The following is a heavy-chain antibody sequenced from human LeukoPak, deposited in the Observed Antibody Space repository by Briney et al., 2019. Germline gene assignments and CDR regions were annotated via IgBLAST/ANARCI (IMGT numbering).Heavy chain of an antibody. D-gene: IGHD6-13*01. V-gene: IGHV3-21*04. CDR3: ARDQGRSSSWLL. CDR2: ISSSSSYV. J-gene: IGHJ4*02. Sequence: GASLRLSCAASGFTFSSYSLNWVRQAPGKGLEWVSSISSSSSYVDYADSVKGRFTISRDNAKNSLYLQMNSLRAEDTAVYYCARDQGRSSSWLLWGQGTLVTVSS. CDR1: GFTFSSYS.